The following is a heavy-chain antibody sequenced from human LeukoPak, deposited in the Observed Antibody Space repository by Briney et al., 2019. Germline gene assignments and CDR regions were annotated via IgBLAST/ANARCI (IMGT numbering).Heavy chain of an antibody. CDR3: ARVNTIFGVVIRRGGAFDI. Sequence: PGGSLRLSCTASGFAFRSHAMHWVRQAPGKGLEWVAVISYDGSNKYYADSVKGRFTISRDNSKNTLYLQMNSLRAEDTAVYYCARVNTIFGVVIRRGGAFDIWGQGTMVTVSS. CDR2: ISYDGSNK. CDR1: GFAFRSHA. V-gene: IGHV3-30*19. J-gene: IGHJ3*02. D-gene: IGHD3-3*01.